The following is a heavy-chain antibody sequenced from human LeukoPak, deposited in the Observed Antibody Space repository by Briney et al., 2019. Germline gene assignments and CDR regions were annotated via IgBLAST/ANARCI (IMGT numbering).Heavy chain of an antibody. J-gene: IGHJ4*02. Sequence: GGSLRLSCAASGNYWMHWVRQVPGKGLVWVSHVNSDGSWTSYADSVKGRFTISRDNSKNTLYLQMNSLRAEDTAVYYCAKDEPYSSSWYGYWGQGTLVTVSS. CDR3: AKDEPYSSSWYGY. V-gene: IGHV3-74*01. D-gene: IGHD6-13*01. CDR2: VNSDGSWT. CDR1: GNYW.